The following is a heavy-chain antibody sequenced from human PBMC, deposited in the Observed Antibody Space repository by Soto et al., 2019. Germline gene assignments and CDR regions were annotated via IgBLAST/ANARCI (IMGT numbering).Heavy chain of an antibody. Sequence: SVKVSCTASGYTFTSYGISWVRQAPGQGLEWMGWISAYNGNTNYAQKLQGRVTMTTDTSTSTAYMELRSLRSDDTAVYYCARDSAPKDYDFWSGYYRAEYYFDYWGQGTLVTVSS. CDR3: ARDSAPKDYDFWSGYYRAEYYFDY. V-gene: IGHV1-18*01. CDR1: GYTFTSYG. J-gene: IGHJ4*02. D-gene: IGHD3-3*01. CDR2: ISAYNGNT.